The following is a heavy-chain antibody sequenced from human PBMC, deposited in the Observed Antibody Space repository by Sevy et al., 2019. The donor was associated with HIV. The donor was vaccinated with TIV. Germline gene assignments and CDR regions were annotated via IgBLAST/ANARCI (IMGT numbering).Heavy chain of an antibody. V-gene: IGHV3-7*01. D-gene: IGHD3-16*01. CDR1: GFTFSSYW. CDR2: IKQDGSEK. Sequence: GESLKISCAASGFTFSSYWMNWIRQAPGKGLEWVANIKQDGSEKYYVDSVKGRFTISRDNAKNSLYLEMNTLRAEETVVYYCATSGGETWGQGTLVTVSS. J-gene: IGHJ5*02. CDR3: ATSGGET.